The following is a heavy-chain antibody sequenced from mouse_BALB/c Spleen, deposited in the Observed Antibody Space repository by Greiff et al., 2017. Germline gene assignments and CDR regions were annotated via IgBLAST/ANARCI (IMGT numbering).Heavy chain of an antibody. CDR3: APIYYDYAMDY. J-gene: IGHJ4*01. CDR2: ILPGSVST. V-gene: IGHV1-9*01. D-gene: IGHD2-4*01. CDR1: GYTFSSYW. Sequence: QVQLQQSGAELMKPGASVKISCKATGYTFSSYWIEWVKQRPGHGLEWIGEILPGSVSTNYNEKFKGKATFTADTSSNTAYMQLSSLTSEDSAVYYCAPIYYDYAMDYWGQGTSVTVSS.